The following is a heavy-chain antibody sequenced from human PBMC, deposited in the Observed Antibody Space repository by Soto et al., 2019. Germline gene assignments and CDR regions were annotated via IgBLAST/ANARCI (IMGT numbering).Heavy chain of an antibody. Sequence: QVQLQESGPGLVKPSETLSLTCTVSGVSFSTYYWSWIRQAPGKGLEWIGYINYSGSSNYNPSLKSRGTMSVDTSKNQLSLQLSSVTAADTAVYYCARDQGGPFDYWGQGTLVTVSS. CDR1: GVSFSTYY. D-gene: IGHD2-15*01. CDR3: ARDQGGPFDY. J-gene: IGHJ4*02. V-gene: IGHV4-59*01. CDR2: INYSGSS.